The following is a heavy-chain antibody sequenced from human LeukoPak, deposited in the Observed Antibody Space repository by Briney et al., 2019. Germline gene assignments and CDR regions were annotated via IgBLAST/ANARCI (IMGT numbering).Heavy chain of an antibody. J-gene: IGHJ4*02. CDR1: GGSIGSYY. V-gene: IGHV4-59*12. CDR2: IHDTGST. D-gene: IGHD2-15*01. CDR3: APSPCSGDSCYRFDF. Sequence: PSETLSLTCTVSGGSIGSYYWSWIRQPPGKGLEWIGYIHDTGSTKYNPSLKSRVTISVDKSKNQFSLKLSSVTAADTAVYYCAPSPCSGDSCYRFDFWGQGTQVTVSS.